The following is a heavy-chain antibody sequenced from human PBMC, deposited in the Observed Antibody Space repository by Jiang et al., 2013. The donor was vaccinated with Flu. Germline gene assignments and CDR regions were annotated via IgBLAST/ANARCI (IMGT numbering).Heavy chain of an antibody. CDR2: ISWNSGSI. CDR3: AKDTTDSSGYYPGYAFDI. CDR1: GFTFDDYA. Sequence: VQLVESGGGLVQPGRSLRLSCAASGFTFDDYAMHWVRQAPGKGLEWVSGISWNSGSIGYADSVKGRFTISRDNAKNSLYLQMNSLRAEDTALYYCAKDTTDSSGYYPGYAFDIWGQGTMVTVSS. J-gene: IGHJ3*02. D-gene: IGHD3-22*01. V-gene: IGHV3-9*01.